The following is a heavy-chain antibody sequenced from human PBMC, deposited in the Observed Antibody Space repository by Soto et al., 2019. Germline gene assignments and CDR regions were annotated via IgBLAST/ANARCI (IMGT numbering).Heavy chain of an antibody. Sequence: QITLKESGPTLVTPTQTLTLTCTFSGFSLSTSGVGVGWIRQPPGKALEYLALIYWDDDKRYSPSLKSRLSVTKDTXXNXVXXXXTNXXXXXXXXXYCAHRVYXRTSSWDVGFFDCWGQGALVTVSS. J-gene: IGHJ4*02. CDR3: AHRVYXRTSSWDVGFFDC. D-gene: IGHD1-26*01. V-gene: IGHV2-5*02. CDR1: GFSLSTSGVG. CDR2: IYWDDDK.